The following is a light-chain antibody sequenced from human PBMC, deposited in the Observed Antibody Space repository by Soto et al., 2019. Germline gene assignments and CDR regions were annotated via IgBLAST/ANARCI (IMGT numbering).Light chain of an antibody. CDR3: QQRSNWWT. CDR1: QTVSNSY. CDR2: GTS. Sequence: ETVLTQSPGSLSLSLGDRATLSCRASQTVSNSYLAWYQQKPGQAPRLLIYGTSSRATGIPDRFSGSGSGTDFTLTINRLEPEDFVIYYCQQRSNWWTFGQGTKVDIK. J-gene: IGKJ1*01. V-gene: IGKV3D-20*02.